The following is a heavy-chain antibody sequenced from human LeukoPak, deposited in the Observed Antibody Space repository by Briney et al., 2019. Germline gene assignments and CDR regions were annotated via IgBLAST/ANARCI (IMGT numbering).Heavy chain of an antibody. V-gene: IGHV3-30*18. Sequence: PGRSLRLSCAASGFTFSSYGMHWVRQAPGKGLEWVAVISYDGSNKYYADSVKGRFTISRDNSKNTLYLQMNSLRAEDTAVYYCAKGNGGSGSYYAPYFDYWGQGTLVTVSS. J-gene: IGHJ4*02. D-gene: IGHD1-26*01. CDR1: GFTFSSYG. CDR2: ISYDGSNK. CDR3: AKGNGGSGSYYAPYFDY.